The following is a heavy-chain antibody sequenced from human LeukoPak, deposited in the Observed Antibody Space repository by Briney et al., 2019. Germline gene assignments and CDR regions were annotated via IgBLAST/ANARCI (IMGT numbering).Heavy chain of an antibody. CDR3: AHTKGTALFYDYGDYADEYYFDY. D-gene: IGHD4-17*01. V-gene: IGHV6-1*01. Sequence: SQTLSLTCAISGDSVSSNSAAWNWIRQSPSRGLEWLGRTYYRSKWYNDYAVSVKSRITINPDTSKNQFSLQLNSVTPEDTAVYYCAHTKGTALFYDYGDYADEYYFDYWGQGTLVTVSS. CDR2: TYYRSKWYN. J-gene: IGHJ4*02. CDR1: GDSVSSNSAA.